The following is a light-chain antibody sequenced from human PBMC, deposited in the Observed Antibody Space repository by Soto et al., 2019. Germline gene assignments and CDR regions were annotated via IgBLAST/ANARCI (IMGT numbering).Light chain of an antibody. V-gene: IGKV1-5*03. CDR2: KAS. J-gene: IGKJ1*01. CDR3: QHYNSYSEA. Sequence: DIQMNQSPATLSAYVGDRVTITCRASQSISSWLAWYQQKPGKAPKLLIYKASTLKSGVPSRFSGSGSGTEFTLTISSLQPDDFATYYCQHYNSYSEAFGQGTKV. CDR1: QSISSW.